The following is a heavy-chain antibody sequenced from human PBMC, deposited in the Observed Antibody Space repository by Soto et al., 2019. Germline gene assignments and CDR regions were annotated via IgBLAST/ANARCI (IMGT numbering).Heavy chain of an antibody. CDR3: ATSRAFNFQH. J-gene: IGHJ1*01. Sequence: EVQLVEAGGGLIQPGGSLRLSCAASGFTVSYNYMNWVRQAPGKGLEWVSILYGGGTTYYADSVKGRFTISRDNSRNTVYLPMNSLRAEDTAVYYCATSRAFNFQHWGQGTLVTVSS. CDR1: GFTVSYNY. CDR2: LYGGGTT. D-gene: IGHD1-26*01. V-gene: IGHV3-53*01.